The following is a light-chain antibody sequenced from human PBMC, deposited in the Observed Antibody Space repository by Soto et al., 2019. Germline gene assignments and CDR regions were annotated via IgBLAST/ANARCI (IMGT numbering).Light chain of an antibody. J-gene: IGKJ5*01. CDR2: AAS. CDR1: QDISTW. CDR3: QQADSLPLVT. Sequence: DIQMTQSPSSVSASVGDRVTITCMSSQDISTWLAWYQQKPGKAPKLLIYAASSLFSGVPSRFSGSGSGTDFTLTISSLQPEDFATYYCQQADSLPLVTFGQGTRLEI. V-gene: IGKV1-12*01.